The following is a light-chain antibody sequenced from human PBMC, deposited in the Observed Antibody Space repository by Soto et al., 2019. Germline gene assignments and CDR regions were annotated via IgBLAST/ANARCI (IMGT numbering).Light chain of an antibody. CDR1: SSNIGAGYD. CDR3: QSYDSSLSGSVV. J-gene: IGLJ2*01. Sequence: QSVLTQPPSVSGPPGQRVTISYTGSSSNIGAGYDVHWYQQLPGTATKLLIYGNSNRPSGVPDRFSGSKSGTSASLAITGLQAEDEADYDCQSYDSSLSGSVVFGGGTKLTVL. V-gene: IGLV1-40*01. CDR2: GNS.